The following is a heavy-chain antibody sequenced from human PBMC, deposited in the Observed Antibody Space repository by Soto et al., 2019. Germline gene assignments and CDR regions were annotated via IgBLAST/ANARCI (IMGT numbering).Heavy chain of an antibody. CDR2: IIPIFGTA. CDR1: GGTFSSYA. D-gene: IGHD4-17*01. J-gene: IGHJ6*02. V-gene: IGHV1-69*01. Sequence: QVQLVQSGAEVKKPGSSVKVSCKASGGTFSSYAISWVRQAPGQGLEWMGGIIPIFGTANYAQKFQGRVTMAADESTSTAYMELSSLSSEDTAVYSCARDSGGTTVAFGMDVWGQGTTVTVSS. CDR3: ARDSGGTTVAFGMDV.